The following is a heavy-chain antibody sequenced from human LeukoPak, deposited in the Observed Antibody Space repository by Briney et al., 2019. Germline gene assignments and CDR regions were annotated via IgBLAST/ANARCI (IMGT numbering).Heavy chain of an antibody. D-gene: IGHD3-10*01. J-gene: IGHJ6*03. Sequence: PGGSLRLSCAASGFTFSSYWMSWVRQAPGKGLEWVANIKQDGSEIYYVDSVKGRFTISRDNAKNSLYLQMNSLRAEDTAVYYCAREAYYGSGSYYLYYYYYMDVWGKGTAVTISS. CDR1: GFTFSSYW. V-gene: IGHV3-7*01. CDR2: IKQDGSEI. CDR3: AREAYYGSGSYYLYYYYYMDV.